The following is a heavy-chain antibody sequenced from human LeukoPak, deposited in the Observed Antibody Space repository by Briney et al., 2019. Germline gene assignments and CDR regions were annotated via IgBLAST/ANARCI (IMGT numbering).Heavy chain of an antibody. CDR3: ARDAYFDWLLEDDY. CDR2: IIPIFGTA. J-gene: IGHJ4*02. V-gene: IGHV1-69*13. CDR1: GSTFSSYA. Sequence: GASVKVSCKASGSTFSSYAISWVRQAPGQGLEWMGGIIPIFGTANYAQKFQGRVTITADESTSTAYMELRSLRSDDTAVYYCARDAYFDWLLEDDYWGQGTLVTVSS. D-gene: IGHD3-9*01.